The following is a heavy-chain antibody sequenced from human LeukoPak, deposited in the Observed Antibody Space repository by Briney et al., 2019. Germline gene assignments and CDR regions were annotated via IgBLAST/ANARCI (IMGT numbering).Heavy chain of an antibody. CDR3: TTGIRGD. CDR2: IASKADGGAT. Sequence: GGSLRLSCSASGLTVTNAWMNWVRQAPGEGLDWVGRIASKADGGATDYAAPVKGRFTISRDDSKNTLNLQMNSLKTEDTAVYYCTTGIRGDWGQGTLVTVSS. J-gene: IGHJ4*02. CDR1: GLTVTNAW. D-gene: IGHD3-10*01. V-gene: IGHV3-15*07.